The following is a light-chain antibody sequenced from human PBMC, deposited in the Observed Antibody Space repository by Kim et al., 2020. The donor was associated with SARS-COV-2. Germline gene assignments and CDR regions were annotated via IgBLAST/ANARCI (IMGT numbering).Light chain of an antibody. CDR3: QQYYSTTIT. CDR1: QGISSY. V-gene: IGKV1-8*01. Sequence: AIRITQSPSSLSASTGDRVTITCRASQGISSYLAWYQQKPGKAPKLLIYAASTLQSGVPSRFSGSGSGTDFTLTISCLQSEDFATYYCQQYYSTTITFGQGTRLEIK. J-gene: IGKJ5*01. CDR2: AAS.